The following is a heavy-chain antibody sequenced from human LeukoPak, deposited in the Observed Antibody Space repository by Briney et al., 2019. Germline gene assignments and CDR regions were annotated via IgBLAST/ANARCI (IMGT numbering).Heavy chain of an antibody. J-gene: IGHJ4*02. CDR3: ARDGGLLWFGEY. Sequence: SETLSLTCTVSGYSISSGYYWGWIRQPPGKGLEWIGYIYYSGSTNYNPSLKSRVTISVDTSKNQFSLKLSSVTAADTAVYYCARDGGLLWFGEYWGQGTLVTVSS. D-gene: IGHD3-10*01. CDR1: GYSISSGYY. CDR2: IYYSGST. V-gene: IGHV4-61*01.